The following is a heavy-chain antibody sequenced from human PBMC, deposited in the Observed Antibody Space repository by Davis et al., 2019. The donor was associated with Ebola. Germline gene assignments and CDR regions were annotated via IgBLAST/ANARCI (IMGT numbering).Heavy chain of an antibody. J-gene: IGHJ4*02. CDR2: ISGTSVYI. V-gene: IGHV3-21*01. Sequence: GGSLRLSCAASGFTFSSYSMNWVRQAPGKGLEWVSSISGTSVYIYYADSVKGRFTISRDNAKNSLYLQMNSLRAEDTAVYYCARGLPLYSGNPYQGYWGQGTLVTVSS. CDR1: GFTFSSYS. D-gene: IGHD5-12*01. CDR3: ARGLPLYSGNPYQGY.